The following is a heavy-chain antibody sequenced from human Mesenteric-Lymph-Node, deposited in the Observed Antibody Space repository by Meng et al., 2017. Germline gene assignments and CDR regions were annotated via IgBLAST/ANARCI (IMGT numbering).Heavy chain of an antibody. CDR2: IYYSGST. CDR3: ARTYYYDSSGYSDFDY. V-gene: IGHV4-61*08. J-gene: IGHJ4*02. CDR1: GGSISSGGYY. D-gene: IGHD3-22*01. Sequence: SETLSLTCTVSGGSISSGGYYWSWIRQHPGKGLEWIGYIYYSGSTNYNPSLKSRVTISVDTSKNQFSLKLSSVTAADTAVYYCARTYYYDSSGYSDFDYWGQGTLVTVSS.